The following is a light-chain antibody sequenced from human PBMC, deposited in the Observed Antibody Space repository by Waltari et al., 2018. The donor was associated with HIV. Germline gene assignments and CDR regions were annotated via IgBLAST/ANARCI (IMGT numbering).Light chain of an antibody. CDR2: EVS. Sequence: QSALTQPASVSGSPVQSITIPCTGTSSDVGGYNYVSWYQQHPGKAPKVMIYEVSNRPSGVSNRFSGSKSGNTASLTISGLQAEDEADYYCSSYTTTSTWVFGGGTKLTVL. CDR3: SSYTTTSTWV. V-gene: IGLV2-14*01. J-gene: IGLJ3*02. CDR1: SSDVGGYNY.